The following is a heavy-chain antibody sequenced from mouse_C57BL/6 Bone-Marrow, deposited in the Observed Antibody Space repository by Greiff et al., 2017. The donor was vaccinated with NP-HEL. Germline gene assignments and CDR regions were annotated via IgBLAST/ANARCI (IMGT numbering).Heavy chain of an antibody. CDR2: INPGSGGT. J-gene: IGHJ3*01. Sequence: LVESGAELVRPGTSVKVSCKASGYAFTNYLIEWVKQRPGQGLEWIGVINPGSGGTNYNEKFKGKATLTADKSSSTAYMQLSSLTSEDSAVYFCARWEQASWFAYWGQGTLVTVSA. CDR1: GYAFTNYL. D-gene: IGHD3-2*02. V-gene: IGHV1-54*01. CDR3: ARWEQASWFAY.